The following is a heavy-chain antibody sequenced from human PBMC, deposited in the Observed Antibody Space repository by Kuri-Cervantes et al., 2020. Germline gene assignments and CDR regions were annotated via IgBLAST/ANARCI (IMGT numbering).Heavy chain of an antibody. D-gene: IGHD6-25*01. J-gene: IGHJ3*02. CDR1: GYTFTSYD. CDR2: INAGNGNT. CDR3: AITQQRNNAFDI. Sequence: ASVKVSCKASGYTFTSYDINWVRQATGQRLEWMGWINAGNGNTKYSQKFQGRVTITRDTSASTAYMELSSLRSEDTAVYYCAITQQRNNAFDIWGQGTMVTVSS. V-gene: IGHV1-3*01.